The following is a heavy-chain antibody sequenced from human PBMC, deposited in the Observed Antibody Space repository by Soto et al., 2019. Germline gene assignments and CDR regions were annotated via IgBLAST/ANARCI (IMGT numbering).Heavy chain of an antibody. J-gene: IGHJ6*02. Sequence: PAGSLTLSWAASGFTFRNYAISWVRHAPGKGLEWVSRSSGNGGDINYADSVKGRFTISRDNSKNTLYLQTNSLRAEDTAVYYCAKRGHIVEVSRTFVGYGMDVWGQGTTVTVSS. V-gene: IGHV3-23*01. D-gene: IGHD2-21*01. CDR2: SSGNGGDI. CDR3: AKRGHIVEVSRTFVGYGMDV. CDR1: GFTFRNYA.